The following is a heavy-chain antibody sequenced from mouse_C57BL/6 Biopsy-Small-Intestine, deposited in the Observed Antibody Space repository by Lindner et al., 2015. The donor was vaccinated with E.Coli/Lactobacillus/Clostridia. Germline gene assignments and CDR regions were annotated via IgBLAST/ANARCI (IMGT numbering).Heavy chain of an antibody. CDR1: GYTFTSYG. D-gene: IGHD2-2*01. J-gene: IGHJ3*02. Sequence: SVKVSCKASGYTFTSYGITWVRQAPGQGLEWMGWINAYNGYTDYDQKLQSRVTMTTDTSTSTVYMELRSLSSDDTAVYYCARGLPLHFGSGRYSAFDMWGQGTMVTVSS. CDR3: ARGLPLHFGSGRYSAFDM. V-gene: IGHV1-55*01. CDR2: INAYNGYT.